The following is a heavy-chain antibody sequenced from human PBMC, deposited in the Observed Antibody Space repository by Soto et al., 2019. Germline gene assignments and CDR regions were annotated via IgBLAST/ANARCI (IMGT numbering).Heavy chain of an antibody. D-gene: IGHD2-15*01. Sequence: GGSLRLSCAASGFTFNIYAMSWVRQAPGKGLEWVSTICGGGAYTYYADSVRGRFTISRDNSKNTLFLQMNSLRAEDTAVYYCAKDFSVCDGGGFEVWGQGAMVTVSS. V-gene: IGHV3-23*01. CDR3: AKDFSVCDGGGFEV. CDR1: GFTFNIYA. J-gene: IGHJ3*01. CDR2: ICGGGAYT.